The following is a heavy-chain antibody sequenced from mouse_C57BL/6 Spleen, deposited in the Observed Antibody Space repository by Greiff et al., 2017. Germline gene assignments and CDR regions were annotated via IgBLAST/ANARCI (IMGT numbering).Heavy chain of an antibody. Sequence: VQLKQSGPGLVKPSQSLSLTCSVTGYSITSCYYWNWIRQFPGNKLEWMGYISYDGSNNYNPSLKNRISITRDTSKNQFFLKLNSVTTEDTATYYCAIYYYGSSYIDYWGQGTTLTVSS. D-gene: IGHD1-1*01. J-gene: IGHJ2*01. V-gene: IGHV3-6*01. CDR1: GYSITSCYY. CDR3: AIYYYGSSYIDY. CDR2: ISYDGSN.